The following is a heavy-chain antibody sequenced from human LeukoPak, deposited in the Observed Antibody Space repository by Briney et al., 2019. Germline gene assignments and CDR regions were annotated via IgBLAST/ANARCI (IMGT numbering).Heavy chain of an antibody. J-gene: IGHJ4*02. CDR2: ISGSGGST. Sequence: GGSLRLSCAASGFTFSSYAMSWVRQAPGKGLESVSAISGSGGSTYYADSVKGRFTISKDNSKNTLYLQMNSLRAEDTAVYYCAKDVGRDRYFDYWGQGTLVTVSS. V-gene: IGHV3-23*01. D-gene: IGHD1-26*01. CDR1: GFTFSSYA. CDR3: AKDVGRDRYFDY.